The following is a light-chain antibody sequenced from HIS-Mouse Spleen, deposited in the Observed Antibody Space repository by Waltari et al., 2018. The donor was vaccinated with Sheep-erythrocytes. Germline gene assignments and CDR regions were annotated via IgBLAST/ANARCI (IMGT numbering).Light chain of an antibody. Sequence: QSALTQPPSASGSPGQSVTISCTGTSSDVGGYKYVSWYQKHPGQAPKLMIYEVSKGPPGVPVRFAGSKSGNTASLTVSGLQAEDEADYYCSSYAGSNNYVFGTGTKVTVL. CDR2: EVS. J-gene: IGLJ1*01. CDR1: SSDVGGYKY. CDR3: SSYAGSNNYV. V-gene: IGLV2-8*01.